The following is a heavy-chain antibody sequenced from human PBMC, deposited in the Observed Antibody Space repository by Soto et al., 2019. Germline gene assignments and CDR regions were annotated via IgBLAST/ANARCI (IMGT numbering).Heavy chain of an antibody. CDR3: ASGGRSYCSGGSCYDLFDY. J-gene: IGHJ4*02. Sequence: SETLSLTCTVSGGSFSPNYWSWIRQPPGKGLEWVGYIYYSGSTNYNPSLKSRVTISLDTSKNQFSLKLSSVTAADTAVYYCASGGRSYCSGGSCYDLFDYWGQGTLVTVSS. CDR1: GGSFSPNY. V-gene: IGHV4-59*01. D-gene: IGHD2-15*01. CDR2: IYYSGST.